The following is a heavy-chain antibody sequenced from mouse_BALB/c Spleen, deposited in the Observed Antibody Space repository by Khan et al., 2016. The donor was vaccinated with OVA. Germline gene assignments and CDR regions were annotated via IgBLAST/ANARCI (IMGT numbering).Heavy chain of an antibody. CDR2: ILPRSGST. J-gene: IGHJ4*01. D-gene: IGHD3-1*01. Sequence: VQLQESGAELMKPGASVKISCKASGYTFSTYWIEWVKQRPGHGLEWIGEILPRSGSTNYNENFKGKATFTEDTSSNTAYMQLSRLTSEAYAVYCCSGTGRAHYYAMDYWGQGTSVTVSS. V-gene: IGHV1-9*01. CDR3: SGTGRAHYYAMDY. CDR1: GYTFSTYW.